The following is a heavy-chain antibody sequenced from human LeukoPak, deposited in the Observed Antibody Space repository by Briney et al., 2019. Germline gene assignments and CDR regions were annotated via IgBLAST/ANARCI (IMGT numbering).Heavy chain of an antibody. CDR1: GFTFSSYA. V-gene: IGHV3-23*01. CDR2: ISGGGGST. D-gene: IGHD3-22*01. Sequence: GGSMRLSCAASGFTFSSYAMSWVRQAPGKGLEWVSAISGGGGSTYYADSVKGRFTISRDNSKNTVYLQMNSLRAEDTAVYYCAKDLERGVIVVALDYWGQGTLVTVSS. J-gene: IGHJ4*02. CDR3: AKDLERGVIVVALDY.